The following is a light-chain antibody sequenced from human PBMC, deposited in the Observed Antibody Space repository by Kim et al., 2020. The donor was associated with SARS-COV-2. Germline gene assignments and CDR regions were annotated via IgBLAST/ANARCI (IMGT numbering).Light chain of an antibody. J-gene: IGLJ3*02. V-gene: IGLV2-8*01. CDR1: SSDVGAYNY. CDR3: ASYGGGSKV. Sequence: QSALTQPPSASGSPGQSVTISCTGTSSDVGAYNYVSWYQQHPGNAPKLMIYEVSKRPSGVPDRFSGSKSGNTASLTVSGLQADDEAYYYCASYGGGSKVFGGGTQLTVL. CDR2: EVS.